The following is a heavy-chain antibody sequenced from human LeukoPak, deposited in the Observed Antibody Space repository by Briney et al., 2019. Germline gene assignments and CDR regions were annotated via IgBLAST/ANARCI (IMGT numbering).Heavy chain of an antibody. CDR1: RYSINSAYY. Sequence: PSETLSLTCVVSRYSINSAYYWGWIRQPPGKGLEWIGTIYHSGSTYYSPSLKSRVTISVDTSKNQFSLKLSSVTAADTAVYYCARGGWAAVGTAYFQHWGQGTLVTVSS. CDR3: ARGGWAAVGTAYFQH. D-gene: IGHD6-13*01. J-gene: IGHJ1*01. V-gene: IGHV4-38-2*01. CDR2: IYHSGST.